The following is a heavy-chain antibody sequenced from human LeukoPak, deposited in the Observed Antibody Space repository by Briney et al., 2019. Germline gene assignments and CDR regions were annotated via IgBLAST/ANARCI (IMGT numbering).Heavy chain of an antibody. D-gene: IGHD3-16*01. CDR2: ISAYNGNT. CDR1: GYSFNNYG. Sequence: ASVKVSCKASGYSFNNYGISWVRQAPGQGLEWMGWISAYNGNTNYAQKLQGRVTMTTDTATSTAYMELMSLRSDDTAVYYCATQRGSYLWGTDFDYWGQGTLVTVSS. CDR3: ATQRGSYLWGTDFDY. J-gene: IGHJ4*02. V-gene: IGHV1-18*01.